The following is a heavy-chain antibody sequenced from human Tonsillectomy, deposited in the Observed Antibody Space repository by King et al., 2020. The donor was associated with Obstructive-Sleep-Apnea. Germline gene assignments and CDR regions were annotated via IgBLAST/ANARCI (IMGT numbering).Heavy chain of an antibody. D-gene: IGHD6-13*01. CDR1: GNSISIGYY. CDR3: ARARGGAAAGTCVDY. V-gene: IGHV4-38-2*02. J-gene: IGHJ4*02. CDR2: IYHTGIT. Sequence: VQLQESGPGLVKPSETLSLTCTVSGNSISIGYYWGWIRQPPGKGLEWIGNIYHTGITYYNPSLKSRVTISVNTSKSQFSLKVNSVTAADTAVYYCARARGGAAAGTCVDYWGQGTLVTVSS.